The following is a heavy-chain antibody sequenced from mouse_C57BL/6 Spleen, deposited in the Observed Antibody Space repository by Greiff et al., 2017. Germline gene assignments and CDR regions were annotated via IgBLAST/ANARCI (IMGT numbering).Heavy chain of an antibody. V-gene: IGHV5-17*01. CDR1: GFTFSDYG. D-gene: IGHD1-1*02. CDR3: ARPSYGREWYCDV. CDR2: LSSGSSTI. Sequence: EVTLVESGGGLVKPGGSLKLSCAASGFTFSDYGMHWVRQAPEKGLEWVAYLSSGSSTIYYAETVKGRFTISRDNAKNTLFLQMTSRRSEDTAMYYCARPSYGREWYCDVWGTGTTVTVSS. J-gene: IGHJ1*03.